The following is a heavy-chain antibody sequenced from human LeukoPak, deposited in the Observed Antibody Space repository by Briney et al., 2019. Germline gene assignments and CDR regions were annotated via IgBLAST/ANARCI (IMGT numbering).Heavy chain of an antibody. D-gene: IGHD3-16*01. CDR2: IYYSGST. CDR3: AKESGLRLGEFQGMDV. V-gene: IGHV4-31*03. J-gene: IGHJ6*02. CDR1: GGSISSGGYY. Sequence: PSQPLSLTCTVSGGSISSGGYYWSWIRQPPGKGLEWIGYIYYSGSTYYNPSLKSRVTISVDTSKNQFSLKLSSVTAADTAVYYCAKESGLRLGEFQGMDVWGQGTTVTVSS.